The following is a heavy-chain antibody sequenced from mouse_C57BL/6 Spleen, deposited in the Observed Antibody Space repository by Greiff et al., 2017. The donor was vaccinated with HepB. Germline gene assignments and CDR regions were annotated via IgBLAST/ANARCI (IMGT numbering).Heavy chain of an antibody. CDR2: IHPNSGST. CDR3: ARNWDYGSSYYAMDY. CDR1: GYTFTSYW. Sequence: QVQLQQSGAELVKPGASVKLSCKASGYTFTSYWMHWVKQRPGQGLEWIGMIHPNSGSTNYNEKFKSKATLTVDKSSSTAYMQLSSLTSEDSAVYYCARNWDYGSSYYAMDYWGQGTSVTVSS. V-gene: IGHV1-64*01. D-gene: IGHD1-1*01. J-gene: IGHJ4*01.